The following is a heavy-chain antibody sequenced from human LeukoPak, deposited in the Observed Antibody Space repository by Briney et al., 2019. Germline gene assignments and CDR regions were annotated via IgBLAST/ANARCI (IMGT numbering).Heavy chain of an antibody. J-gene: IGHJ4*02. D-gene: IGHD3-22*01. CDR1: GFTFSSYW. CDR2: INSDGSST. CDR3: ARTYYDSSGYYSY. Sequence: AGGSLRLSCAASGFTFSSYWMHWVRQAPGKGLVWVSRINSDGSSTSYADSVKGRFTISRDNAKNTLYLQMNSLRAEDTAVYYCARTYYDSSGYYSYWGQGTLVTVSS. V-gene: IGHV3-74*01.